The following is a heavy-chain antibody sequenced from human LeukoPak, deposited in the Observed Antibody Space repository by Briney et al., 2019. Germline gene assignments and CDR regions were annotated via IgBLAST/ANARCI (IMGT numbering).Heavy chain of an antibody. Sequence: GGSLRLSCAASGFTFSSYWMSWVRQAPGKGLEWVASIKEDGSETYYVDSVKGRFTISRDNAKDSLYLQMDSLRADDTAVYYCARDLSYSSSSGGSFDYWGQGTLVTVSS. CDR1: GFTFSSYW. D-gene: IGHD6-6*01. J-gene: IGHJ4*02. V-gene: IGHV3-7*05. CDR3: ARDLSYSSSSGGSFDY. CDR2: IKEDGSET.